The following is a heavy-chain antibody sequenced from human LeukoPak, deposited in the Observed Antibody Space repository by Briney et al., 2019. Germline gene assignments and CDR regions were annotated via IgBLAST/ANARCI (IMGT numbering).Heavy chain of an antibody. CDR2: ISSSSDYI. Sequence: PGGSLRLSCAASGFTFSSYSMNWVRQAPGRGLEWVSFISSSSDYIYYADSVKGRITISRDNAKNSLYLQMNSLKTEDTAVYYCARGGSASYPRQFDYWGQGTLVTVSS. J-gene: IGHJ4*02. CDR3: ARGGSASYPRQFDY. D-gene: IGHD1-26*01. CDR1: GFTFSSYS. V-gene: IGHV3-21*04.